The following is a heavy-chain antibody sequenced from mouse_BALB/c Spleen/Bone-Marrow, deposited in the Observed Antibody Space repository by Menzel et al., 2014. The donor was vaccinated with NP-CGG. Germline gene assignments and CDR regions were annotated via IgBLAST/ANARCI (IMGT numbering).Heavy chain of an antibody. CDR3: TTLGRFVC. V-gene: IGHV1S81*02. CDR1: GYTFTNYY. Sequence: VQGVESGAELVKPGTSVKLSCKASGYTFTNYYIYWVKQRPGQGLEWIGEINPTNGGTNFNEKFKTKATLTVDKSSSTAYMQLSSLTSEDSAVYSCTTLGRFVCWGQGTLVTVSA. D-gene: IGHD4-1*01. J-gene: IGHJ3*01. CDR2: INPTNGGT.